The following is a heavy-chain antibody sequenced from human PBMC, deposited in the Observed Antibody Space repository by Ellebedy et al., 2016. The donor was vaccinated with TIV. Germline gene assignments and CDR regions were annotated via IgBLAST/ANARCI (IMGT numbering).Heavy chain of an antibody. D-gene: IGHD4-23*01. J-gene: IGHJ2*01. CDR2: ITGSGDYT. Sequence: GESLKISCAASGFTFTSYWMTWVRQAPGKGLEWVSTITGSGDYTYYADFVKGRFTISRDNSKNTLYLQMNSLRVEDTAVYYCAKAHDNGGNSNWYLDLWGRGTLVTVSS. CDR3: AKAHDNGGNSNWYLDL. CDR1: GFTFTSYW. V-gene: IGHV3-23*01.